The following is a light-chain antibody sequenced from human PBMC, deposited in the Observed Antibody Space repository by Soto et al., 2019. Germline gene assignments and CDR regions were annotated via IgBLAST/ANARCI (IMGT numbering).Light chain of an antibody. Sequence: IVLTKSPGTLSSSPGERATLSCRASQSVSSNLAWYQQKPGQAPRLLIYGASTRATGIPARFSGSGSGTEFTLTISSLQSEDFAVYYCQQYNNWPPITFGQGTRLEIK. J-gene: IGKJ5*01. CDR2: GAS. CDR1: QSVSSN. V-gene: IGKV3-15*01. CDR3: QQYNNWPPIT.